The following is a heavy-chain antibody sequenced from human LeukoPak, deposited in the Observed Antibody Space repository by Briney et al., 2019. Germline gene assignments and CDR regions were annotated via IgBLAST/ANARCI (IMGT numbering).Heavy chain of an antibody. D-gene: IGHD4-17*01. CDR1: GDSVSSNSAA. V-gene: IGHV6-1*01. Sequence: SQTLSLTCAISGDSVSSNSAAWNWIRQSPSRGLEWLGRTYCRSKWYNDYAVSVKSRITINPDTSKNQFSLQLNSVTPEDTAVYYCARGGRKGDYSAFDYWGQGTLVTVSS. J-gene: IGHJ4*02. CDR2: TYCRSKWYN. CDR3: ARGGRKGDYSAFDY.